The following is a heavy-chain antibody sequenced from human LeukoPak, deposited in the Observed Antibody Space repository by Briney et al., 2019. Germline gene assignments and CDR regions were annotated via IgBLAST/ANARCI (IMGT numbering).Heavy chain of an antibody. CDR1: GFTVSSNY. CDR2: IYSGGST. V-gene: IGHV3-53*01. CDR3: ARGLEGYYDSSGYYPNHSVGY. Sequence: GGSLRLSCAASGFTVSSNYMSWVRQAPGKGLEWVSVIYSGGSTYYADSVKGRFTISRDNSKNTLYLQMNSLRAEDTAVYYCARGLEGYYDSSGYYPNHSVGYWGQGTLVTVSS. D-gene: IGHD3-22*01. J-gene: IGHJ4*02.